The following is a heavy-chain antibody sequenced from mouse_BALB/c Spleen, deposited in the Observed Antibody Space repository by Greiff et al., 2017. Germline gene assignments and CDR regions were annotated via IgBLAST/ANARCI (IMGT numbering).Heavy chain of an antibody. CDR2: IWAGGST. V-gene: IGHV2-9*02. J-gene: IGHJ4*01. CDR1: GFSLTSYG. D-gene: IGHD3-1*01. Sequence: VQLVQSGPGLVAPSQSLSITCTVSGFSLTSYGVHWVRQPPGKGLEWLGVIWAGGSTNYNSALMSRLSISKDNSKSQVFLKMNSLQTDDTAMYYCARELGLRYYAMDYWGQGTSVTVSS. CDR3: ARELGLRYYAMDY.